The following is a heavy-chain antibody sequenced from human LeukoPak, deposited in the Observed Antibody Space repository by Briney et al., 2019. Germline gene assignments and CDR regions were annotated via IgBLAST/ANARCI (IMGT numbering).Heavy chain of an antibody. CDR2: INHSGST. CDR3: ARVGSDWFDP. CDR1: GGSFSGYY. D-gene: IGHD3-10*01. V-gene: IGHV4-34*01. J-gene: IGHJ5*02. Sequence: SETLSLTCAVYGGSFSGYYWSWIRQPPGKGPEWIGEINHSGSTNYNPSLKSRVTISVDTSKNQFSLKLSSVTAADTAVYYCARVGSDWFDPWGQGTLVTVSS.